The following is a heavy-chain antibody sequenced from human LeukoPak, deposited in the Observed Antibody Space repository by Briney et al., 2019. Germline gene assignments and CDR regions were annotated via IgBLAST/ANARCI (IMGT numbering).Heavy chain of an antibody. J-gene: IGHJ4*02. CDR1: GFTFSSYA. CDR3: ARECIPDSSIAAPAFDY. Sequence: HPGRSLRLSCAASGFTFSSYAMHWVRQAPGKGLEWVAVISYDGSNKYYADSVKGRFTISRDNSKNTLYLQMNSLRAEDTAVYYCARECIPDSSIAAPAFDYWGQGTLVTVSS. V-gene: IGHV3-30-3*01. CDR2: ISYDGSNK. D-gene: IGHD6-6*01.